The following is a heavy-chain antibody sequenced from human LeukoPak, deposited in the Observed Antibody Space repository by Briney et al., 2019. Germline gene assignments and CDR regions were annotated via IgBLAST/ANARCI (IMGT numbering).Heavy chain of an antibody. Sequence: ASVKVSCKASGYTFTSCAMNWVRQAPGQGLEWMGWINTNTGNPTYAQGFTGRSVFSLDTSVSTAYLQISSLKAEDTAVYYCARASDLTYYYDSSGYYFDYWGQGTLVTVSS. V-gene: IGHV7-4-1*02. CDR1: GYTFTSCA. CDR2: INTNTGNP. J-gene: IGHJ4*02. CDR3: ARASDLTYYYDSSGYYFDY. D-gene: IGHD3-22*01.